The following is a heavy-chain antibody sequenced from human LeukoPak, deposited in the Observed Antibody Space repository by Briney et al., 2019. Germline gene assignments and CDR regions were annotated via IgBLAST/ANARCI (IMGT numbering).Heavy chain of an antibody. CDR3: ARDLHYYDSSGYYGFDY. CDR2: ISSSSSYI. CDR1: GFTFSSYI. D-gene: IGHD3-22*01. V-gene: IGHV3-21*01. J-gene: IGHJ4*02. Sequence: GGSLRLSCAASGFTFSSYIMNWVRQAPGKGLEWVSSISSSSSYIYYADSVKGRFTISRDNAKNSLYLQMNSLRAEDTAVYYCARDLHYYDSSGYYGFDYWGQGTLVTVSS.